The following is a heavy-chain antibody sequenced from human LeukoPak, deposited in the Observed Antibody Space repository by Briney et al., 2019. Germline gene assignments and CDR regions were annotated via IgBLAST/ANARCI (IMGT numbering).Heavy chain of an antibody. J-gene: IGHJ4*02. CDR2: ISYDGDHN. V-gene: IGHV3-30*18. Sequence: GRSLRLSCAAAGLTFSIDNMHWGRQAPGKGLEWGAGISYDGDHNYYADSVKGRFTISRDNSKNPLYLQMNGLRADDTAVYYCAKGYDYRSGAGSFDYWGQGTLVTVSS. D-gene: IGHD3-10*01. CDR1: GLTFSIDN. CDR3: AKGYDYRSGAGSFDY.